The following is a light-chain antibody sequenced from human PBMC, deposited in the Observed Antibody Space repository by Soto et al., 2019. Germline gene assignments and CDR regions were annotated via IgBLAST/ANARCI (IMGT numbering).Light chain of an antibody. V-gene: IGLV2-14*01. CDR3: SSYTRDTALV. CDR2: EVS. CDR1: SSDVGTYNY. J-gene: IGLJ1*01. Sequence: QSVLTQPASVSGSPGQSFTISCTGTSSDVGTYNYVSWYQHHPGKAPKLIIYEVSNRPSGVSNRFSGSKSGSTASLTISGLQAEDEADYHCSSYTRDTALVFGTGTKVTVL.